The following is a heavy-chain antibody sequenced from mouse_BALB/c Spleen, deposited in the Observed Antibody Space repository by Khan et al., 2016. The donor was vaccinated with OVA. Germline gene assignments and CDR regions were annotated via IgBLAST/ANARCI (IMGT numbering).Heavy chain of an antibody. Sequence: EVKLLESGGGLVQPGGSLKLSCAASGFDFSRYWMSWVRQTPGKGLEWIGEINPDSSTINYTPSLKDKFIISRDNAKNTLYLQMSKVRSEDTALNYTARPNRYDERAWFDYWGQGTLVTVSA. D-gene: IGHD2-14*01. CDR2: INPDSSTI. CDR3: ARPNRYDERAWFDY. CDR1: GFDFSRYW. V-gene: IGHV4-1*02. J-gene: IGHJ3*01.